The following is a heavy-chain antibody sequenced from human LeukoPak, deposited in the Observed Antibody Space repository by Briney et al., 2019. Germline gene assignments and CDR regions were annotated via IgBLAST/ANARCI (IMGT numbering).Heavy chain of an antibody. V-gene: IGHV3-7*01. Sequence: AGGSLRLSCAASGFTFNSYWMTWVRQAPGRGLESVANIKEDRSEKYYVDSMKGRFTISRNNAKNSLYLQMNSLRAEDTAVYYCARVGSGYALDCWGQGTLVTVSS. CDR2: IKEDRSEK. D-gene: IGHD5-12*01. CDR3: ARVGSGYALDC. J-gene: IGHJ4*02. CDR1: GFTFNSYW.